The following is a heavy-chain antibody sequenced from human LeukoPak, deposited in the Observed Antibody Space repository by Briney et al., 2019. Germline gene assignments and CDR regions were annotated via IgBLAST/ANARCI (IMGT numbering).Heavy chain of an antibody. J-gene: IGHJ6*02. CDR3: ARDRRRYCSGGSCYPGYYYYGMDV. V-gene: IGHV1-69*01. CDR2: IIPIFGTA. Sequence: GSSVKVSCKASGGTFSSYAISWVRQAPGQGLEWMGGIIPIFGTANYAQKFQGRVTITADESTSTAYMELSSLRSEDTAVYYYARDRRRYCSGGSCYPGYYYYGMDVWGQGTTVTVSS. D-gene: IGHD2-15*01. CDR1: GGTFSSYA.